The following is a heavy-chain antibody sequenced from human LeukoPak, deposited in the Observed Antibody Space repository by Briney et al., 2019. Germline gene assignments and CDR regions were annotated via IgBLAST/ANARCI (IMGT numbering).Heavy chain of an antibody. V-gene: IGHV4-30-2*01. Sequence: SQTLSLTCTVSGGSISSGGYYWSWIRQPPGKGLEWIGYIHHSGSTVYNPSLKSRVTISVDRSKNQFSLRLSSVTAADTARYYCARVYGDYAPLDDWGQGTLVTVSS. D-gene: IGHD4-17*01. CDR1: GGSISSGGYY. CDR3: ARVYGDYAPLDD. CDR2: IHHSGST. J-gene: IGHJ4*02.